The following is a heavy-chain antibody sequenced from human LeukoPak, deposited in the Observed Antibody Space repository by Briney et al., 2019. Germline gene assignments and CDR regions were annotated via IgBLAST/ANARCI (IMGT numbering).Heavy chain of an antibody. CDR1: GFTFDDDT. CDR3: ASEVGYRSLGY. D-gene: IGHD3-3*01. CDR2: ITWKSHRT. J-gene: IGHJ4*02. Sequence: GGSLRLSCAASGFTFDDDTMHWVRQTPGRGLEWVSFITWKSHRTHYADSVKGRFTVSRDNSKDSLYLQMNSLRTEDTGLYHCASEVGYRSLGYLGQGTLVTVSS. V-gene: IGHV3-43*01.